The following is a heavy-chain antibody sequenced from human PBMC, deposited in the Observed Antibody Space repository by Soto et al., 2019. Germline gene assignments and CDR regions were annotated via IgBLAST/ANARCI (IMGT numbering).Heavy chain of an antibody. V-gene: IGHV3-74*01. J-gene: IGHJ5*02. CDR3: AGLGSSGYVRT. CDR1: GFTFNGYW. Sequence: EVQLVESGGGLVQPGGSLRLSCAASGFTFNGYWMHWVRQAPGKGLVWVSRINTDGSSTNYADSVKDRFTISRDNAKNTLLLQMNSLRAEDTAVYYCAGLGSSGYVRTWGQGTLVTVSS. CDR2: INTDGSST. D-gene: IGHD5-12*01.